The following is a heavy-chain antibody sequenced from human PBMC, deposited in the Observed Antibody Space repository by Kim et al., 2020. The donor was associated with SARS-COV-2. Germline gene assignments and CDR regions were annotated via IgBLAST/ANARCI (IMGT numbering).Heavy chain of an antibody. D-gene: IGHD1-1*01. Sequence: YADAGKGRFTISRDNSKNPLYLQMNSLRAEDTAVYYCANLEENYYYGMDVWGQGTTVTVSS. J-gene: IGHJ6*02. V-gene: IGHV3-30*02. CDR3: ANLEENYYYGMDV.